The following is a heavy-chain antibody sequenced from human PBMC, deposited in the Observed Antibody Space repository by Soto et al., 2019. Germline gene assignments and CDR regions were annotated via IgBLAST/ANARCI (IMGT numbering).Heavy chain of an antibody. CDR1: GYTFTSYG. D-gene: IGHD3-10*01. V-gene: IGHV1-18*04. J-gene: IGHJ5*02. Sequence: ASVKVSCKAYGYTFTSYGISRVRQAPGQGLEWMGWISAYNGNTNYAQKLQGRVTMTTDTSTSTAYMELRSLRSDDTAVYYCARDKSLYYYGSGSHYNWFDPWGQGTLVTVSS. CDR3: ARDKSLYYYGSGSHYNWFDP. CDR2: ISAYNGNT.